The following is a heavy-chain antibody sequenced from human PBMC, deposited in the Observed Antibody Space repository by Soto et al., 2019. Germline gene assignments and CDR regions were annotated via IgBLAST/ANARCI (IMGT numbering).Heavy chain of an antibody. CDR3: ARDLGYNYGHPFDY. D-gene: IGHD5-18*01. CDR2: IWFDGSNK. CDR1: GFSFSSYT. V-gene: IGHV3-33*01. Sequence: GGALRLSCAASGFSFSSYTMRWVRQAPGKGLEWLALIWFDGSNKYYADSVKDRFTISRDNSKNTLYLQMNSLRAEDTAVYYCARDLGYNYGHPFDYWGQGTLVTVSS. J-gene: IGHJ4*02.